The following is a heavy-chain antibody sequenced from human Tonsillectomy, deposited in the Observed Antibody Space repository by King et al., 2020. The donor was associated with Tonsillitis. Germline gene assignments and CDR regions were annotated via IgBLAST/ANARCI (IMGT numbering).Heavy chain of an antibody. Sequence: HAQLVQSGAEVKKPGSSVKVSCKASGGTFTNYAISWVRQAPGQGLEWMGRIITLLDIADYAQKFQGRVTISADKSTSTAYMELDSLRSEDTAVYFCARDAGYCTGGSCHGYYYYYMDVWGKGTTVTVSS. J-gene: IGHJ6*03. V-gene: IGHV1-69*09. CDR2: IITLLDIA. D-gene: IGHD2-15*01. CDR1: GGTFTNYA. CDR3: ARDAGYCTGGSCHGYYYYYMDV.